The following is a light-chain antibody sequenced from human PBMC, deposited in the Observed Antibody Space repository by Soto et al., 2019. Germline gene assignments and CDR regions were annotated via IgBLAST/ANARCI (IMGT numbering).Light chain of an antibody. CDR3: QQYSSAYT. CDR1: QSINNW. Sequence: DIQLTQSPSTLSAFVGDRVTITCRASQSINNWLAWYQQKPGEAPKLLIYDASSLESGVPTRFSGSGSGTEFTLTISSLQPDDFATYYCQQYSSAYTFGQGTKLEIK. CDR2: DAS. V-gene: IGKV1-5*01. J-gene: IGKJ2*01.